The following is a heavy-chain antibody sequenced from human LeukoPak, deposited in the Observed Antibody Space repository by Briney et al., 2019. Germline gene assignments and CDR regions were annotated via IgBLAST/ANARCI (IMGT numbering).Heavy chain of an antibody. D-gene: IGHD2/OR15-2a*01. CDR1: GYTLTELS. J-gene: IGHJ4*02. CDR3: VSVAGNY. Sequence: ASVKVSCKVSGYTLTELSIHWVRQAPGKELEGMGGFDAEDGEAIYAQKFQGRVTMTEDTSTDTAYMELSSLRSEDTAVYYCVSVAGNYWGQGTLVTVSS. V-gene: IGHV1-24*01. CDR2: FDAEDGEA.